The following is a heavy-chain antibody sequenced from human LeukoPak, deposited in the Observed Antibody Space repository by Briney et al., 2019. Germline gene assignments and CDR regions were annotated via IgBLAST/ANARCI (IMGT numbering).Heavy chain of an antibody. D-gene: IGHD6-13*01. CDR1: GGSISSYY. V-gene: IGHV4-59*08. CDR3: ARHARITAAAGLLDY. CDR2: IYYSGST. J-gene: IGHJ4*02. Sequence: PSETLSLTCTVSGGSISSYYWSWIRQPPGKGLEWIGYIYYSGSTNYNPSLKSRVTISVDASKNQFSLKLSSVTAADTAVYYWARHARITAAAGLLDYWGQGTLVTVSS.